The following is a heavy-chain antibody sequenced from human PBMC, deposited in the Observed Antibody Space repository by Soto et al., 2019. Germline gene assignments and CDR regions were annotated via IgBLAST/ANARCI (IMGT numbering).Heavy chain of an antibody. J-gene: IGHJ6*02. Sequence: SVKVSCKASGGTFSSYAISWVRQAPGQGLEWMGGIIPIFGTANYAQKFQGRVTITADKSTSTAYMELSSLRSEDTAVYYCARVHCSSTSCYRGGTYYYYGMDVWGHVPTVTVSS. V-gene: IGHV1-69*06. CDR1: GGTFSSYA. CDR2: IIPIFGTA. CDR3: ARVHCSSTSCYRGGTYYYYGMDV. D-gene: IGHD2-2*01.